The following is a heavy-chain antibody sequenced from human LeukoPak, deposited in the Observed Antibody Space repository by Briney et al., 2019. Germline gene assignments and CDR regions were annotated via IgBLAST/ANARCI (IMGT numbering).Heavy chain of an antibody. V-gene: IGHV1-3*04. CDR2: INTGNGNT. CDR3: ARGGYGSGSYYLYYYYYMDV. Sequence: GASVKVSCKASGYTFTSYTMHWVRQAPGQRLEWMGWINTGNGNTKYSQEFQGRVTITRDTSASTAYMELRSLRSDDTAVYYCARGGYGSGSYYLYYYYYMDVWGKGTTVTVSS. CDR1: GYTFTSYT. J-gene: IGHJ6*03. D-gene: IGHD3-10*01.